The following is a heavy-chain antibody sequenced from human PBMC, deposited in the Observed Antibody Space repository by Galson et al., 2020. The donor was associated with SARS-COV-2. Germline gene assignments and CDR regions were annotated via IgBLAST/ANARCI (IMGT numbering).Heavy chain of an antibody. J-gene: IGHJ5*02. CDR3: ARLQRKWLVMLGLFDP. V-gene: IGHV4-39*01. Sequence: SETLSLTCTVSGGSISSSSYYWGWIRQPPGKGLEWIGSIYYSGSTYYNPSLKSRVTISVDTSKNQFSLKLSSVTAADTAVYYCARLQRKWLVMLGLFDPWGQGTLVTVSS. CDR2: IYYSGST. D-gene: IGHD6-19*01. CDR1: GGSISSSSYY.